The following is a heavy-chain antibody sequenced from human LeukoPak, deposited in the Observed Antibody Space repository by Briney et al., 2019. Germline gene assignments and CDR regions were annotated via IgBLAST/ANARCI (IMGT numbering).Heavy chain of an antibody. V-gene: IGHV3-20*04. Sequence: GGSLTLSCAASGFTFSSYAMSWVRQAPGKGLEWVSGISWNGVATGYADSVKGRFTISRDNAKNSLYLQMSSLRAEDTALYYCARNYNGGWYFFDNWGQGTLVTVSS. J-gene: IGHJ4*02. CDR3: ARNYNGGWYFFDN. CDR1: GFTFSSYA. D-gene: IGHD6-19*01. CDR2: ISWNGVAT.